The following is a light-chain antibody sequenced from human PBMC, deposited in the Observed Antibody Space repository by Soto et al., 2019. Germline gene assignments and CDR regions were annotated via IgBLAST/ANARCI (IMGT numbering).Light chain of an antibody. J-gene: IGLJ2*01. CDR2: DVM. CDR1: SSDIGGYNY. CDR3: SSYTSSSTVI. V-gene: IGLV2-14*01. Sequence: QSVLTQPASVSGSPGQSITISCTGTSSDIGGYNYISWYQQLPGKAPKFIIYDVMNRPSGVSNRFSGSRSGNTASLTISGLQAEDEADYYCSSYTSSSTVIFGGGTKLTVL.